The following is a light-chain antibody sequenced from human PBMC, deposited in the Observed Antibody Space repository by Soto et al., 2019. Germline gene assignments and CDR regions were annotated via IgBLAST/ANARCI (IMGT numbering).Light chain of an antibody. CDR3: QQDNIWPLT. CDR1: QSVSSD. J-gene: IGKJ4*01. Sequence: ETQMTQSPVTLPVSPGERVTLSCRASQSVSSDLAWYQKKPGQPPRLLIYGVATRATAIPARLSGRGSGTEFTLTMDRLHSEDVALDDCQQDNIWPLTFGGGTRVHIK. V-gene: IGKV3-15*01. CDR2: GVA.